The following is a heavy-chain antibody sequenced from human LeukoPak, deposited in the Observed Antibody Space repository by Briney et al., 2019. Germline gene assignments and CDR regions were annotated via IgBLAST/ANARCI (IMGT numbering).Heavy chain of an antibody. CDR3: ARGLSEAYDFWSGYYIS. Sequence: ASVKVSCKASGYTFTSYYIHWVRQAPGQGLEWMGIINPSGGSTSYAQKFQGRVTMTRDTSTSTVYMELSSLRSEDTAVYYCARGLSEAYDFWSGYYISWGQGTLVTVSS. CDR2: INPSGGST. D-gene: IGHD3-3*01. V-gene: IGHV1-46*01. J-gene: IGHJ5*02. CDR1: GYTFTSYY.